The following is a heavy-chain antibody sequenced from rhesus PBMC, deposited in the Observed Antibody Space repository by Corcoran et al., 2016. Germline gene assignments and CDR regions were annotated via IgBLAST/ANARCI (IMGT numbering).Heavy chain of an antibody. D-gene: IGHD3-28*01. CDR2: IYGSGSRT. CDR1: GGSISNSY. J-gene: IGHJ4*01. V-gene: IGHV4-169*01. CDR3: VRGGGYYYDGGYFDY. Sequence: QVQLQESGPGLVKPSETLSVTCVVSGGSISNSYWSWIRQAPGKGLEWIGYIYGSGSRTNKNPSRKSRVTRSGDTSKNQFSLNLSSVTAADTAVYYCVRGGGYYYDGGYFDYWGQGVLVTVSS.